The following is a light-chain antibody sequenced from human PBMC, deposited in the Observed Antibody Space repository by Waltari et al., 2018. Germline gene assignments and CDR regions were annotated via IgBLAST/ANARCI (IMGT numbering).Light chain of an antibody. CDR1: SSNIGSTS. J-gene: IGLJ3*02. CDR3: ATWDDSLSAWV. V-gene: IGLV1-47*01. CDR2: RNN. Sequence: QSVLTHPPSASGTPGQRVTVSCSGSSSNIGSTSVYWYQQLPGTAPRLLIYRNNQRPAGVPDRFSGSKSGTSASLAISGLRSEDEADYYCATWDDSLSAWVFGGGTKLTVL.